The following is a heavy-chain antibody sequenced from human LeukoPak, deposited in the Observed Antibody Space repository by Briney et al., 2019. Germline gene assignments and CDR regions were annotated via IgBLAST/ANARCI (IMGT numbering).Heavy chain of an antibody. CDR1: GFTFSDYY. CDR2: INIGGTNT. Sequence: GGSLRPSCAASGFTFSDYYMSWIRQAPGKGLEWLSYINIGGTNTHYADSVEGRFTISRDNAKKSLYLEMNNLRAEDTAVYYCATDGAGFDTWGQGVLVTVSS. CDR3: ATDGAGFDT. V-gene: IGHV3-11*01. J-gene: IGHJ5*02.